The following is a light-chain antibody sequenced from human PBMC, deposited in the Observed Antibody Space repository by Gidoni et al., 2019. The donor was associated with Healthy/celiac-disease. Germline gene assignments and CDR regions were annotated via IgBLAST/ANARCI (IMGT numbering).Light chain of an antibody. CDR1: SSNIGAGYD. Sequence: QSVLTQPPSVSGAPAQRVTISCTGSSSNIGAGYDVHWYQQLPGTAPKLLIYGNSNRPSGVPDRFSGSKSGTSASLASTGLQAEDEADYYCQSYDSSLSGSGVFGGGTKLTVL. V-gene: IGLV1-40*01. CDR3: QSYDSSLSGSGV. CDR2: GNS. J-gene: IGLJ2*01.